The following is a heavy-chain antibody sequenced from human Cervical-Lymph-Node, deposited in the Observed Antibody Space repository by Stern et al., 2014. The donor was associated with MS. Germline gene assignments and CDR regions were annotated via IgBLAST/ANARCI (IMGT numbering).Heavy chain of an antibody. Sequence: VQLVESGGDLVKPGGSLRLSCAASGFNFSAYYMNWIRQAPAKGLEWLAYISSNGSTIYYADSVKGRFIISRDNAKQSLYLQMNSLRAEYTAVYYCARGLPSFWGQGTLVTVSP. CDR2: ISSNGSTI. CDR1: GFNFSAYY. D-gene: IGHD1-26*01. J-gene: IGHJ4*02. V-gene: IGHV3-11*01. CDR3: ARGLPSF.